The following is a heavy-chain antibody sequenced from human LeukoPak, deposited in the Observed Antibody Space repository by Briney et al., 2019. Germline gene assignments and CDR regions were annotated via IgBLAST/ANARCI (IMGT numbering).Heavy chain of an antibody. CDR2: ISYDGSNK. CDR3: ARGNTHGMDV. J-gene: IGHJ6*02. Sequence: GSLRLSCAASGFTFSSYAMHWVRQAPGKGLEWVAVISYDGSNKYYADSVKGRFTISRDNSKNTLYLQMNSLRAEDTAVYYCARGNTHGMDVWGQGTTVTVSS. D-gene: IGHD2-2*02. CDR1: GFTFSSYA. V-gene: IGHV3-30*04.